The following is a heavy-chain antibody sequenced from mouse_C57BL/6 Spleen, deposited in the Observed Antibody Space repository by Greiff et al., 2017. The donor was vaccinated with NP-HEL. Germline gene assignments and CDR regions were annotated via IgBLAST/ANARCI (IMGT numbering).Heavy chain of an antibody. D-gene: IGHD2-13*01. CDR3: ARGGDPLFDY. V-gene: IGHV1-80*01. CDR1: GYAFSSYW. Sequence: QVQLKESGAELVKPGASVKISCKASGYAFSSYWMNWVKQRPGKGLEWIGQIYPGDGDTNYNGKFKGKATLTADKSSSTAYMQLSSLTSEDSAVYFCARGGDPLFDYWGQGTTLTVSS. J-gene: IGHJ2*01. CDR2: IYPGDGDT.